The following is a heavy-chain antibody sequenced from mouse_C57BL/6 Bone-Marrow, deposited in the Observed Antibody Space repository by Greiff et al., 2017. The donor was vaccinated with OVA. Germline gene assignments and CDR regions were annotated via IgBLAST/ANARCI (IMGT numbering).Heavy chain of an antibody. CDR2: FYPGSGSI. CDR3: ARHEGPLYYGSSYYAMDY. Sequence: VQLQQSGAELVKPGASVKLSCKASGYTFTEYTIHWVKQRSGQGLEWIGWFYPGSGSIKYNEKFKDKATLTADKSSSTVYMELSRLTSEDSAVYFCARHEGPLYYGSSYYAMDYWGQGTSVTVSS. D-gene: IGHD1-1*01. V-gene: IGHV1-62-2*01. CDR1: GYTFTEYT. J-gene: IGHJ4*01.